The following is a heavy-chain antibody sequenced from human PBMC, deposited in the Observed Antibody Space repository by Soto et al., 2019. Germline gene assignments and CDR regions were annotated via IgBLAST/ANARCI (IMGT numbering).Heavy chain of an antibody. CDR2: ISTYSGDT. Sequence: ASVKVSCKASGYTFFTYDISWVQQAPGQGLEWMGWISTYSGDTKYAQKFQGRVTMTTDTSTTTAYLELRSLRSDDTAVYYCARHHGPTTSENWFDPWGQGTLVTAPQ. D-gene: IGHD5-12*01. J-gene: IGHJ5*02. CDR1: GYTFFTYD. CDR3: ARHHGPTTSENWFDP. V-gene: IGHV1-18*01.